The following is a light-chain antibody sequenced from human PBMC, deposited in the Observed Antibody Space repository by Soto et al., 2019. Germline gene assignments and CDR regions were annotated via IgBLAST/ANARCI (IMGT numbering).Light chain of an antibody. CDR1: RSVTGNY. V-gene: IGKV3-20*01. CDR3: KEYDSFYTLFP. J-gene: IGKJ5*01. CDR2: GAS. Sequence: EVVLTQSPGTLSLSPGETAALSCRASRSVTGNYLAWYQQKPGQAPRLLIYGASNRATGIPGRFSGSGAGTDFTLTISRLEPEDFAVFYCKEYDSFYTLFPLGDGTVLEIK.